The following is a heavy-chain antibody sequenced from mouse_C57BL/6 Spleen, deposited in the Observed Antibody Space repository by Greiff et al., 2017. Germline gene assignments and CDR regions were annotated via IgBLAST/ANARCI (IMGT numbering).Heavy chain of an antibody. J-gene: IGHJ4*01. D-gene: IGHD1-1*01. CDR1: GFTFSDYG. Sequence: EVQRVESGGGLVKPGGSLKLSCAASGFTFSDYGMHWVRQAPEKGLEWVAHISSGSSTIYYADTVKGRFTISRDNAKNTLFLQMTSLRSEDTAMYYCARVFTVYAMDYWGQGTSVTVSS. V-gene: IGHV5-17*01. CDR3: ARVFTVYAMDY. CDR2: ISSGSSTI.